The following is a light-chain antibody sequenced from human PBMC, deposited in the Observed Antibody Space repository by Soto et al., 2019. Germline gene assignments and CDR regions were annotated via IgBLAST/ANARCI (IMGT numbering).Light chain of an antibody. V-gene: IGLV2-23*01. J-gene: IGLJ3*02. CDR1: SSDVGSYNL. Sequence: QSALTQPASVSGSPGQSITISCTGTSSDVGSYNLVSWYQQHPGQAPKLMIYEGSKRPSGVSNRFSGSKSGNTASLTISGLQAEDEADYYCCSYAGSRVFGGGTKLTGL. CDR2: EGS. CDR3: CSYAGSRV.